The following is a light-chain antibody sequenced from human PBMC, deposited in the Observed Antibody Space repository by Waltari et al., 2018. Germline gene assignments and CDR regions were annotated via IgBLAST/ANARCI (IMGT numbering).Light chain of an antibody. CDR2: YDT. CDR3: QVWDRSSGVKVF. V-gene: IGLV3-21*04. J-gene: IGLJ2*01. CDR1: NIGSKS. Sequence: SYVLAQPPSVSVAPGATASITCGGNNIGSKSVHWYQKKPGQAPVLVIYYDTARPSGIPERFSSSISENTATLTISRVEAGDEADYYCQVWDRSSGVKVFFGGGTKMTVL.